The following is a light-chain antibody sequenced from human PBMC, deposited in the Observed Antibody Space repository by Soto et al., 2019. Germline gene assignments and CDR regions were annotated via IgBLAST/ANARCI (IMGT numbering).Light chain of an antibody. CDR1: SSDVGGYNY. CDR3: SSYTSSSPLVV. V-gene: IGLV2-14*01. J-gene: IGLJ2*01. CDR2: DVS. Sequence: QSALTQPASVSGSPGQSITISCTGTSSDVGGYNYVSWYQQHPGKAPKLMIYDVSNRPSAVSNRLSGSKSGNTASLTIYGLQAEDEAEYNCSSYTSSSPLVVFGGGPKLTVL.